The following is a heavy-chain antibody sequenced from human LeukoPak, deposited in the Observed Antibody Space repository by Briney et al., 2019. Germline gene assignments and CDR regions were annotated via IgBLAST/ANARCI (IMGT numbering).Heavy chain of an antibody. D-gene: IGHD3-10*01. J-gene: IGHJ5*02. CDR3: ARDRSKTRFGIQGWFDP. CDR2: ISSSGSTI. V-gene: IGHV3-48*04. Sequence: PGGSLRLSCAASGFTFSSYGMNWVRQAPGKGLEWVSYISSSGSTIYYADSVKGRFTISRDNAKNSLYLQMNSLRAEDTAVYYCARDRSKTRFGIQGWFDPWGQGTLVTVSS. CDR1: GFTFSSYG.